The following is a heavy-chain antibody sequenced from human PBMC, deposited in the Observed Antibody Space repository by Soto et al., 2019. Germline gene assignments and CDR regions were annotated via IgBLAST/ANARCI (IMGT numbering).Heavy chain of an antibody. CDR2: VHYSGRT. J-gene: IGHJ3*01. CDR3: VRRTREDDAFDL. CDR1: GGSISSYY. Sequence: SETLSLTCAVSGGSISSYYWSWIRQPPGKGLEWIGCVHYSGRTNYNPSLDSRISISVDTSKNQFSLKLTSVTAADTAVYYCVRRTREDDAFDLWGHGKMVTVSS. D-gene: IGHD1-7*01. V-gene: IGHV4-59*01.